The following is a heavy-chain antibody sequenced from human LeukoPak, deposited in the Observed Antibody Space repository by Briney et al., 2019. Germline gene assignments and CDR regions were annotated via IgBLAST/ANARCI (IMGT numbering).Heavy chain of an antibody. CDR2: IYYSGST. D-gene: IGHD6-19*01. Sequence: PSETLSLTCTVSGGSICYYYWSWIRKPPGKGLEWIGNIYYSGSTNYNPSLKSRVTISVDTSRNQFSLKLRSVTAADTAVYYCARAHSSSFDYWGQGTLVTVSS. CDR1: GGSICYYY. J-gene: IGHJ4*02. CDR3: ARAHSSSFDY. V-gene: IGHV4-59*01.